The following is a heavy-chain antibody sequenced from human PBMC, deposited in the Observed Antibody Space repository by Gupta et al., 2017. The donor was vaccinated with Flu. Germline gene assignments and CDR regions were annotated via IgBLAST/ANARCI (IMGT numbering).Heavy chain of an antibody. V-gene: IGHV4-4*02. CDR2: IYHSGST. J-gene: IGHJ6*03. D-gene: IGHD3-9*01. CDR3: ARELYDILTGPGGYYYMDV. Sequence: GKGLEWIGEIYHSGSTNYNPSLKSRVTISVDKSKNQFSLKLSSVTAADTAVYYCARELYDILTGPGGYYYMDVWGKGTTVTVSS.